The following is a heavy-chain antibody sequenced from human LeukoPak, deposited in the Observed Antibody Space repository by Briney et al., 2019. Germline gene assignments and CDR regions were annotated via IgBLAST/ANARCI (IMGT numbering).Heavy chain of an antibody. CDR1: GFIFSDRW. CDR2: INNDGSST. Sequence: GGSLRLSCAASGFIFSDRWMHWVRQAPGKGLVWLSRINNDGSSTIYADSVKSRFTFSRDNAENTLFLEMSSLRVEDTAVYYCVRERNNFWSGHHSIFDSWGQGTLVTVSS. D-gene: IGHD3-3*01. J-gene: IGHJ4*02. V-gene: IGHV3-74*01. CDR3: VRERNNFWSGHHSIFDS.